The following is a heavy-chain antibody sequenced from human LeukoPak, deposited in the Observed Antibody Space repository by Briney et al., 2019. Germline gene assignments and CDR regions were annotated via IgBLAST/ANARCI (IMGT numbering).Heavy chain of an antibody. J-gene: IGHJ5*02. V-gene: IGHV3-21*01. CDR3: ARARDILGTSVDNWFDP. Sequence: GGSLSLSCAASGFTFSSYSMNWVRQAPGKGLEWVSSISSSSSYIYYADSVKGRFTISRDNAKNTLYLQMNSLRDEDTAVYSCARARDILGTSVDNWFDPWGQGTLVTVSS. CDR2: ISSSSSYI. CDR1: GFTFSSYS. D-gene: IGHD1-26*01.